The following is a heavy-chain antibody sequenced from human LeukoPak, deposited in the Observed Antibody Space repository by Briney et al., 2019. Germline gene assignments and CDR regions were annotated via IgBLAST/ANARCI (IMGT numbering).Heavy chain of an antibody. J-gene: IGHJ5*02. Sequence: SETLSLTCTVSGGSISTYYRSWVRQPAGKGLEWIGRIYASGSTNYNPSLTSRVTMSVDTSKNQFSLKVSSVTAADTAVYYCARGMYAVAGTSWFDPWGPGTLVTVSS. CDR1: GGSISTYY. CDR2: IYASGST. D-gene: IGHD6-19*01. CDR3: ARGMYAVAGTSWFDP. V-gene: IGHV4-4*07.